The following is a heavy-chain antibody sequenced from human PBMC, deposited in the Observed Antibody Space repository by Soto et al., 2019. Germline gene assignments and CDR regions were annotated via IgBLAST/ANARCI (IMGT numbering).Heavy chain of an antibody. CDR1: GYTFTGYY. V-gene: IGHV1-2*04. D-gene: IGHD4-17*01. CDR2: INPNSGGT. CDR3: AREQNTLYGDYHDRIFDY. Sequence: ASVKVSCKASGYTFTGYYMHWVRQAPGQGLEWMGWINPNSGGTNYAQKFQGWVTMTRDTPISTAYMELSRLRSDDTAVYYCAREQNTLYGDYHDRIFDYWGQGTLVTVSS. J-gene: IGHJ4*02.